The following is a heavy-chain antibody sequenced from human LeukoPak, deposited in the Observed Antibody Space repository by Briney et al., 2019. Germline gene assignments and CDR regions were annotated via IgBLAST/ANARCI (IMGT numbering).Heavy chain of an antibody. CDR2: ISAYNGNT. Sequence: GASVKVSCKASGYTFTSYGISWVRQAPGQGLEWMGWISAYNGNTNYAQKFQGRVTITADESTSTAYMELSSLRSEDTAVYYCARAGVIAARRITDPYYYYMDVWGKGTTVTVSS. CDR1: GYTFTSYG. CDR3: ARAGVIAARRITDPYYYYMDV. V-gene: IGHV1-18*01. J-gene: IGHJ6*03. D-gene: IGHD6-6*01.